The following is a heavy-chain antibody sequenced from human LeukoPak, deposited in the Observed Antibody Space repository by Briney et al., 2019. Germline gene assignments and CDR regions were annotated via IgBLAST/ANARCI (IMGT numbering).Heavy chain of an antibody. V-gene: IGHV3-66*02. CDR1: GFTVSSNY. Sequence: QPGGSLRLSCAASGFTVSSNYMSWVRQAPGKGLEWVSVIYSGGSTYYADSVKGRFTISRDNSKNTLYLQMNSLRAEDTAVYCCARTYPPDSRDAFDIWGQGTMVTVSS. D-gene: IGHD3-22*01. CDR3: ARTYPPDSRDAFDI. J-gene: IGHJ3*02. CDR2: IYSGGST.